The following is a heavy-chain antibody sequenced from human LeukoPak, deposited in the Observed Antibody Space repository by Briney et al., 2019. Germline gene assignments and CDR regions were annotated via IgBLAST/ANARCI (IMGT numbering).Heavy chain of an antibody. CDR1: GFTFSTYW. V-gene: IGHV3-7*01. CDR3: AREGTPYSSDY. D-gene: IGHD6-13*01. CDR2: IKQDGSQK. Sequence: PGGSLRLSCAASGFTFSTYWMRWVRQAPGKGLEWVANIKQDGSQKNYMDSVKGRFTVSRDNAGNSLFLEMNSLRVEDPAVYYCAREGTPYSSDYWGQGTLVTVSS. J-gene: IGHJ4*02.